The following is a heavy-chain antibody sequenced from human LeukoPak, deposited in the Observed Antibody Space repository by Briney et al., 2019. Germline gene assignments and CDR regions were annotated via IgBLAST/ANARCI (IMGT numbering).Heavy chain of an antibody. CDR2: ISYDGSNK. J-gene: IGHJ4*02. CDR1: GFTFSSYA. CDR3: AKDRGSGDY. Sequence: GGSLRLSCAASGFTFSSYAMHWVRQAPGKGLEWVAVISYDGSNKYYADSVKGRFTISRDNSKNTLYLQMNSLRAEDTAVYYCAKDRGSGDYWGQGTLVTVSS. D-gene: IGHD3-10*01. V-gene: IGHV3-30*04.